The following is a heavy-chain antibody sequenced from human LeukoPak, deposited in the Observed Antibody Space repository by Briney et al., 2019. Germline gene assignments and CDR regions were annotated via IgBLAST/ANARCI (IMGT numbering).Heavy chain of an antibody. CDR2: ISGSGGST. CDR3: AKGSSSWYTGVYDY. V-gene: IGHV3-23*01. J-gene: IGHJ4*02. CDR1: GFTFSSYA. D-gene: IGHD6-13*01. Sequence: PGGSLRLSRAASGFTFSSYAMSWARQAPGKGLEWVSAISGSGGSTYYADSVKGRFTISRDNSKNTLYLQMNSLRAEDTAVYYCAKGSSSWYTGVYDYWGQGTLVTVSS.